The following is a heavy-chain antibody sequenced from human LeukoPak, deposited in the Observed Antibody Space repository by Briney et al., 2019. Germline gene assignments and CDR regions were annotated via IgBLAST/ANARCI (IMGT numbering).Heavy chain of an antibody. CDR3: ARNFPGRTEDV. CDR2: IYQTTT. J-gene: IGHJ6*04. CDR1: GDSMSPYF. Sequence: SETPSLTCTVSGDSMSPYFWTWVRQSPGKGLEWVGYIYQTTTTYNPSLKGRVTISTDMSQNQLSLKVTSVTAADTAVYYCARNFPGRTEDVWGKGTTVIVSS. D-gene: IGHD1-14*01. V-gene: IGHV4-59*01.